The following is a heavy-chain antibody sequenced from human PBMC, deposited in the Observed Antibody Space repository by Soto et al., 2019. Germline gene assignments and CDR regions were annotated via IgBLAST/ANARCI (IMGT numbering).Heavy chain of an antibody. J-gene: IGHJ4*01. V-gene: IGHV4-39*01. Sequence: QLQLQESGPGLVKPSETLSLTCTVSGDSISSSNYYRAWIRQPPGKGLEWIGSIHYTGSTYYNPSLQSRVTIFEDTSKHRFSLKVTSVTAADTAMYFCARRECSGGPCRPDHWGQGILVTVSA. CDR3: ARRECSGGPCRPDH. D-gene: IGHD2-15*01. CDR2: IHYTGST. CDR1: GDSISSSNYY.